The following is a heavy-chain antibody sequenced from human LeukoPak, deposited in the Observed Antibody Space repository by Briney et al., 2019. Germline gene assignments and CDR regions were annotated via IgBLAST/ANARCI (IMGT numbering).Heavy chain of an antibody. Sequence: GYIYYSVSTNSTPPLRSRVPISVDTSKNQISLKLSSVTAADTAVYYCAREKSTTGAYDFWGQGTLATVSS. CDR2: IYYSVST. J-gene: IGHJ4*02. V-gene: IGHV4-59*01. D-gene: IGHD1-1*01. CDR3: AREKSTTGAYDF.